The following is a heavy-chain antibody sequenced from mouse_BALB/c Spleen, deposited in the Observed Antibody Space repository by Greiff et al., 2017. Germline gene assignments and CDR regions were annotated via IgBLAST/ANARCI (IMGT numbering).Heavy chain of an antibody. Sequence: QVQLKESGAELAKPGASVKMSCKASGYTFTSYWMHWVKQRPGQGLEWIGYINPSTGYTEYNQKFKDKATLTADKSSSTAYMHLNSLTSEDSAVYYCASGTTVVEDSFAYWGQGTLVTVSA. CDR2: INPSTGYT. V-gene: IGHV1-7*01. CDR3: ASGTTVVEDSFAY. D-gene: IGHD1-1*01. J-gene: IGHJ3*01. CDR1: GYTFTSYW.